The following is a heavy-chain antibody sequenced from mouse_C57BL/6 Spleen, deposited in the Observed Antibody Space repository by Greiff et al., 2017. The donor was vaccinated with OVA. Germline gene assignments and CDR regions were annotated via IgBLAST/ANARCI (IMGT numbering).Heavy chain of an antibody. J-gene: IGHJ3*01. D-gene: IGHD2-3*01. CDR2: IYPGNSDT. Sequence: EVHLVESGTVLARPGASVKMSCKTSGYTFTSYWMHWVKQRPGQGLEWIGAIYPGNSDTSYNQKFKGKAKLTAVTSASTAYMELSSLTNEDSAVYYCTRSKINDGYYGAYWGQGTLVTVSA. V-gene: IGHV1-5*01. CDR3: TRSKINDGYYGAY. CDR1: GYTFTSYW.